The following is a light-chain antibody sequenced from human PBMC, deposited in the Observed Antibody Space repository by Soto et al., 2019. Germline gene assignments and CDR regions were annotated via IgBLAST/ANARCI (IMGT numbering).Light chain of an antibody. CDR3: QKYNSAPRT. CDR1: QGISNY. V-gene: IGKV1-27*01. J-gene: IGKJ1*01. CDR2: AAS. Sequence: DIQMTQSPSSLSASVVDRFIIRLRAIQGISNYLAWYEQKPGKVPKLLIYAASTLQSGVPSRFSGSGSGTDFTLTISSLQPEDVATYYCQKYNSAPRTFGQGTKVDIK.